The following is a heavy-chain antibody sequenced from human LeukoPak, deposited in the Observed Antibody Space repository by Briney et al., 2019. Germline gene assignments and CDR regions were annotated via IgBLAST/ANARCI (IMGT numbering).Heavy chain of an antibody. CDR1: GGSISSGSYY. J-gene: IGHJ6*03. Sequence: PSETLSLTCTVSGGSISSGSYYGGWIRQPAGKGLEWIERIYTSGSTNYNPSLKSRVTISVDTSKNQFSLKLSSVTAAETAVYYCARVVPAAMFSNNGSSWQGYYYYYYMDLWGKGTTVTVSS. CDR2: IYTSGST. CDR3: ARVVPAAMFSNNGSSWQGYYYYYYMDL. V-gene: IGHV4-61*02. D-gene: IGHD2-2*01.